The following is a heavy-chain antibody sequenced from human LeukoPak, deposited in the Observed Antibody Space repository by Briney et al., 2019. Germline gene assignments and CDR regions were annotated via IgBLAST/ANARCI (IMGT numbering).Heavy chain of an antibody. Sequence: GGSLRLSCAGSGFTFGSYSMTWVPPAPGRGLEGVSYIVLTGSITDYADSVKGRFTISRDNAKNSLYLQMNTLRAEDTAVYYCVRDGAVVTSGNYPWRYFQYWGQGTLVTVSS. V-gene: IGHV3-48*04. J-gene: IGHJ1*01. CDR1: GFTFGSYS. D-gene: IGHD3-10*01. CDR3: VRDGAVVTSGNYPWRYFQY. CDR2: IVLTGSIT.